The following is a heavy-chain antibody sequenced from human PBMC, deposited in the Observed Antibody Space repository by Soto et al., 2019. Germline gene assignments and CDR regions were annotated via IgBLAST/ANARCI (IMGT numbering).Heavy chain of an antibody. D-gene: IGHD3-10*01. Sequence: GGSPRLSCAASGLTFCSYSMSWVRQDPGKGLEWVSSIYTGSGNTLYSASVKGRFTISRDNSENTLHLQMNNLRAEDTAMYYCAKDFTRDSGWDIDYWGQGTLVTVSS. CDR1: GLTFCSYS. J-gene: IGHJ4*02. CDR2: IYTGSGNT. CDR3: AKDFTRDSGWDIDY. V-gene: IGHV3-23*01.